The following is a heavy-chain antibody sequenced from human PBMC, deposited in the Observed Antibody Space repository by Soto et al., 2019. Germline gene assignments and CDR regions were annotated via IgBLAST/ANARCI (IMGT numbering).Heavy chain of an antibody. J-gene: IGHJ6*02. CDR3: ARDQGITTFGVYSMYYYGMDV. CDR2: ISTDNGNT. Sequence: ASVKVSCKASGYTFTSSGISWVRQAPGQGLEWIGWISTDNGNTKYAQLLQGRVSMTTDTSTSTAYMDVRSLRSHDTAVYYCARDQGITTFGVYSMYYYGMDVWGQGTKVTVCS. D-gene: IGHD3-3*01. CDR1: GYTFTSSG. V-gene: IGHV1-18*01.